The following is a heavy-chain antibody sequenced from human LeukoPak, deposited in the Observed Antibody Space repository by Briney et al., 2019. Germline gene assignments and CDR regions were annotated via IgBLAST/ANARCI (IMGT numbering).Heavy chain of an antibody. Sequence: ASVKVSCKASGYTFTSYGINWVRQAPGQGLEWMGWISTYNGNTNYAQKLQGRVTMTTDTSTNTAYMELRSLRSDDTAVYYCARDSDTSFGLDYWGQGTLVTVSS. J-gene: IGHJ4*02. V-gene: IGHV1-18*01. CDR2: ISTYNGNT. CDR3: ARDSDTSFGLDY. CDR1: GYTFTSYG. D-gene: IGHD3-3*01.